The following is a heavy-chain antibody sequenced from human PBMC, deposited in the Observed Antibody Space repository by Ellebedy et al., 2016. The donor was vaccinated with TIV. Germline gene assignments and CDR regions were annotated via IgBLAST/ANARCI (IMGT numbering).Heavy chain of an antibody. V-gene: IGHV3-64*01. D-gene: IGHD6-19*01. Sequence: GESLKISCAASGFTFTTYPMHWVRQAPGRGLEYVSSIISGGSTSYANSVKGRFTISRDDSKNTLYLQMGSVRAEDTGVYYCARDYTSGWSFDYWGQGTLVTVSS. J-gene: IGHJ4*02. CDR2: IISGGST. CDR3: ARDYTSGWSFDY. CDR1: GFTFTTYP.